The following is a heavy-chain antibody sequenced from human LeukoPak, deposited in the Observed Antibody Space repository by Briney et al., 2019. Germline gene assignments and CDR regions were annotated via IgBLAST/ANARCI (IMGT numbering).Heavy chain of an antibody. V-gene: IGHV3-30-3*01. D-gene: IGHD2-2*01. J-gene: IGHJ6*03. CDR2: ISYDGSNK. CDR1: GFTFSSYA. Sequence: GGSLRLSCAASGFTFSSYAMHWARQAPGKGLEWVAVISYDGSNKYYADSVKGRFTISGDNSKNTLYLQMNSLRAEDTAVYYCAGVVPAAMGFLCYYMDVWGKGTTVTVSS. CDR3: AGVVPAAMGFLCYYMDV.